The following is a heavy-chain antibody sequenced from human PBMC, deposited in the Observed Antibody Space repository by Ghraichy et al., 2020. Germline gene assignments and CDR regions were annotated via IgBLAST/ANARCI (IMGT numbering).Heavy chain of an antibody. J-gene: IGHJ4*02. Sequence: GGSLRLSCAASGFTFSSYAMSWVRQAPGKGLEWVSAISGSGGSTYYADSVKGRFTISRDNSKNTLYLQMNSLRAEDTAVYYCAKVKDSSGYYVNYFDYWGQGTLVTVSS. D-gene: IGHD3-22*01. V-gene: IGHV3-23*01. CDR3: AKVKDSSGYYVNYFDY. CDR2: ISGSGGST. CDR1: GFTFSSYA.